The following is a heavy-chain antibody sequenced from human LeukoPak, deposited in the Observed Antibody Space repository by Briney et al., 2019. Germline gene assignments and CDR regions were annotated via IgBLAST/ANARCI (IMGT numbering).Heavy chain of an antibody. CDR3: ARSSGWKYNIDY. CDR1: GYTFTGYY. J-gene: IGHJ4*02. CDR2: INTNSGGT. V-gene: IGHV1-2*02. Sequence: ASVKVSCKASGYTFTGYYMHWVRQAPGQGLEWMGWINTNSGGTNYAQKFQGRVTMTRDTSTTTAYMELRSLRSDDTAMYYCARSSGWKYNIDYWGQGTLVTVSS. D-gene: IGHD6-19*01.